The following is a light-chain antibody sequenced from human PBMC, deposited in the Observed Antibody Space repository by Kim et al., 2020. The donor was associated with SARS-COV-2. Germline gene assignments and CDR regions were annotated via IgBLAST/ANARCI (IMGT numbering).Light chain of an antibody. J-gene: IGKJ1*01. CDR3: QEYSSVLT. Sequence: DIQMTQSPSSLSASVGDRVTITCRASQGISNYLAWYQQKPGKVPRLLIYGASTLQSGVPSRFSGSGSGTDFTLTINSLQPEDVATYCCQEYSSVLTFGQGTKVDIK. V-gene: IGKV1-27*01. CDR1: QGISNY. CDR2: GAS.